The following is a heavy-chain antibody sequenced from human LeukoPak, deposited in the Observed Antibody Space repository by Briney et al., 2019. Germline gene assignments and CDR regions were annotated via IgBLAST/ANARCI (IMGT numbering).Heavy chain of an antibody. J-gene: IGHJ4*02. D-gene: IGHD2-8*01. V-gene: IGHV4-34*01. CDR2: INHSGST. CDR3: ARRANGPSY. CDR1: GGSFSGYY. Sequence: SETLSLTCAVYGGSFSGYYGNGIRQPPGKGLEWIGQINHSGSTNYNPSLKSRVTISIDTSKNQFSLNLSSVTAADTAVYYCARRANGPSYWGQGTLVTVSS.